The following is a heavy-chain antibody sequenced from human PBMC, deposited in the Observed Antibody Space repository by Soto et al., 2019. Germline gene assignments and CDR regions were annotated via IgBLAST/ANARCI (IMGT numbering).Heavy chain of an antibody. Sequence: ASVKVSCKASGYTFTSYDINWVRQAPGQGLEWMGWMNPNSGRTGYAQKFQGRVTMTRDTPITTAYMELSSLKSEDTAVYYCARGHSTDNWFDPWGQGTLVTVSS. CDR2: MNPNSGRT. V-gene: IGHV1-8*02. CDR1: GYTFTSYD. CDR3: ARGHSTDNWFDP. D-gene: IGHD4-4*01. J-gene: IGHJ5*02.